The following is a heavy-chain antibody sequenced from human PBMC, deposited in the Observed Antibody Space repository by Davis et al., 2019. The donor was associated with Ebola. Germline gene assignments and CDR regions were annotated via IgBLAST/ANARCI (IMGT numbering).Heavy chain of an antibody. CDR2: INHSGSI. Sequence: MPSETLSLTCAVYGGSFSGYYWSWIRQPPGKGLEWIGEINHSGSINYNPSLKSRVTISVDTSKNQFSLKLSFVTAADTAVYYCAREGGYSFGYWRYNWFDPWCQGTLVTVSS. CDR1: GGSFSGYY. J-gene: IGHJ5*02. D-gene: IGHD5-18*01. V-gene: IGHV4-34*01. CDR3: AREGGYSFGYWRYNWFDP.